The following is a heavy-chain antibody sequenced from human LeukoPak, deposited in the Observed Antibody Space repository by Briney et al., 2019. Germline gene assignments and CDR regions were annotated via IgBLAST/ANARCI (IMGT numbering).Heavy chain of an antibody. Sequence: KTSETLSLTCAVYGGSFSGYYWSWIRQPPGKGLERIGEINHSGSTNYNPSLKSRVTISVDTSKNQFSLKLSSVTAADTAVYYCARGGYFDYWGQGTLVTVSS. CDR2: INHSGST. V-gene: IGHV4-34*01. J-gene: IGHJ4*02. CDR1: GGSFSGYY. CDR3: ARGGYFDY.